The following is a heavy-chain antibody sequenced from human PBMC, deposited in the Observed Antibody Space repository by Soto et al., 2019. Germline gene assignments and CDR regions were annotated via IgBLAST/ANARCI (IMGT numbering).Heavy chain of an antibody. Sequence: KPSETLSLTCSVSGVSISSSCWSWIRQSPGRGLEWIGYTYHRGSTNYSPSLKSRVAISLDTSENQFSLKVNSVTAADTAVYYCARIGGYHGPLDYWGQGTPVTVSS. V-gene: IGHV4-59*01. CDR1: GVSISSSC. D-gene: IGHD6-25*01. CDR2: TYHRGST. J-gene: IGHJ4*02. CDR3: ARIGGYHGPLDY.